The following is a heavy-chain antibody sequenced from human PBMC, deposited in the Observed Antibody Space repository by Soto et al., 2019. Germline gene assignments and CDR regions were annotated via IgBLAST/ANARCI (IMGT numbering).Heavy chain of an antibody. V-gene: IGHV3-23*01. CDR1: GFTFSSYA. D-gene: IGHD5-12*01. CDR2: ISGSGGST. J-gene: IGHJ6*02. CDR3: AKVPYSGYDYSYYGMDV. Sequence: GGSLRLSCAASGFTFSSYAMSWVRQAPGKGLEWVSAISGSGGSTYYADSVKGRFTISRDNSKNTLYLQMNSLRAEDTAVYYCAKVPYSGYDYSYYGMDVWGQGTTVTVSS.